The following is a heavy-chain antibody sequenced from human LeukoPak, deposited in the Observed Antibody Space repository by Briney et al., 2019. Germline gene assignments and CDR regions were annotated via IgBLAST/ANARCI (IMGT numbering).Heavy chain of an antibody. CDR1: GLTFSSYA. V-gene: IGHV3-30-3*01. D-gene: IGHD3-3*01. CDR3: ARPYYDFWSGTSGTDY. J-gene: IGHJ4*02. CDR2: ISYDGSNK. Sequence: PGGSLRLSCAASGLTFSSYAMHWVRQAPGKGLEWVAVISYDGSNKYCADSVKGRFTISRDNSKNTLYLQMNSLRAEDTAVYYCARPYYDFWSGTSGTDYWGQGTLVTVSS.